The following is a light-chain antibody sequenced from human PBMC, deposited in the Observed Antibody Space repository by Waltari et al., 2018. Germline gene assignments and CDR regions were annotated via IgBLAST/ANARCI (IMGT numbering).Light chain of an antibody. CDR2: AAS. J-gene: IGKJ4*01. CDR1: QSSRNY. V-gene: IGKV1-16*02. Sequence: DIQMTQSPSSLSASVGDRVTITCRASQSSRNYFAWFRQKPGKAPKSPIYAASSLQSGVPSKFSGSGSGTDFTLTISSLQPEDFATYYCQQYNSYPLTFGGGTKVEIK. CDR3: QQYNSYPLT.